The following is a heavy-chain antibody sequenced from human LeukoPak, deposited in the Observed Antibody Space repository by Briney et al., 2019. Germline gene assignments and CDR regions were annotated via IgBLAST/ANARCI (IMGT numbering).Heavy chain of an antibody. D-gene: IGHD3-10*01. V-gene: IGHV1-18*01. CDR2: ISAYNGNT. J-gene: IGHJ6*03. Sequence: ASVKVSCKASGYTFTGYGISWVRQAPGQGLEWMGWISAYNGNTNYAQKFQGRVTMTTDTSTSTAYMELRRLRSDDTAVYYCAGSMVRGLYYYYMDVWGKGTTVTVSS. CDR3: AGSMVRGLYYYYMDV. CDR1: GYTFTGYG.